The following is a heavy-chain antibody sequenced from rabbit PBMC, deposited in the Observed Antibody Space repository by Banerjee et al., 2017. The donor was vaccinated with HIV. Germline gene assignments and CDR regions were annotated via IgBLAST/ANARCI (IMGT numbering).Heavy chain of an antibody. CDR3: ARDPSYVTSGDYTL. J-gene: IGHJ4*01. Sequence: QEQLVESGGGLVQPEGSLTLTCTASGFSFSSSYYMCWVRQAPGKGLEWIGCIYVGSLASTYYASWAKGRFTVSKTSSTTVTLQMTSLTAADTATYFCARDPSYVTSGDYTLWGPGTLVTVS. V-gene: IGHV1S45*01. CDR2: IYVGSLAST. D-gene: IGHD1-1*01. CDR1: GFSFSSSYY.